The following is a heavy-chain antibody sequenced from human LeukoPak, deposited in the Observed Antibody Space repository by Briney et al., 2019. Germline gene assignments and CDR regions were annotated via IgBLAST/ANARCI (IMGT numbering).Heavy chain of an antibody. Sequence: HPGGSLRLSCAASGFTFSSYEMNWVRQAPGKGLEWVSFITSSGSTIYYADSVKGRFTISRDNAKNSLFLKMNSLRAEDTAVYYCARGRYSSGWNFFEYWGQGTLVTVSS. CDR3: ARGRYSSGWNFFEY. CDR1: GFTFSSYE. J-gene: IGHJ4*02. CDR2: ITSSGSTI. D-gene: IGHD6-19*01. V-gene: IGHV3-48*03.